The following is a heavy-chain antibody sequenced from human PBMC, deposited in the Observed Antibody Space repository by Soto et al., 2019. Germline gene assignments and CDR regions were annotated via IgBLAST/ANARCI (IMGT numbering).Heavy chain of an antibody. CDR3: EKARTSFAFDD. V-gene: IGHV3-23*01. D-gene: IGHD1-26*01. CDR1: GFTFSSYS. Sequence: PXGSLRLNCAASGFTFSSYSMSWVRQAPGKGLEWVSAISVSGGSTYYADSVKGRFTISRDNSKNTLYLQMNSLRAEDTAVYYCEKARTSFAFDDWGQGTLVTVSS. J-gene: IGHJ4*02. CDR2: ISVSGGST.